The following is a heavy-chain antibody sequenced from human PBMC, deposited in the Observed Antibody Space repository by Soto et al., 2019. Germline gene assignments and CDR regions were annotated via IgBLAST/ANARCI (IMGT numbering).Heavy chain of an antibody. CDR2: ISYDGSNK. D-gene: IGHD2-15*01. CDR1: GFTFSSYG. V-gene: IGHV3-30*18. Sequence: GGSLRLSCAASGFTFSSYGMHWVRQAPGKGLEWVAVISYDGSNKYYADSVKGRFTISRDNSKNTLYLQMNSLRAEDTAVYYCAKDPRYCSGRSCYFWGQGTLVTVSS. CDR3: AKDPRYCSGRSCYF. J-gene: IGHJ4*02.